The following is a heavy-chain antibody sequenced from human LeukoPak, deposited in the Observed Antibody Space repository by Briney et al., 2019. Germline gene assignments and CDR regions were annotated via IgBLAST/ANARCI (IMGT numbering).Heavy chain of an antibody. CDR1: GFTFSSYA. Sequence: GGSLTLSCAASGFTFSSYALHWVRQAPGKGLQYVSGIGNGGSIDYADSVKGRFTISRDNSKNTLYLQMGSLRPEDMAVYYCPKNSRYGSGFDHWGREPWSPSPQ. J-gene: IGHJ4*02. V-gene: IGHV3-64*02. CDR3: PKNSRYGSGFDH. CDR2: IGNGGSI. D-gene: IGHD5-24*01.